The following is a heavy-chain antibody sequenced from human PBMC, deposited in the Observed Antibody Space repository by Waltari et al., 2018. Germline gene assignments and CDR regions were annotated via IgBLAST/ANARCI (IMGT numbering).Heavy chain of an antibody. CDR2: ISSSVSTI. Sequence: EVQLVESGGGLVQPGGSLSLSCAASGFTFSSYEMNWVRQAPGKGLDLVSYISSSVSTIYYADSVKGRFTISRDNAKNSLYLQMNSLRAEDTAVYYCASRWDLYYYYGMDVWGQGTTVTVSS. V-gene: IGHV3-48*03. CDR3: ASRWDLYYYYGMDV. J-gene: IGHJ6*02. CDR1: GFTFSSYE. D-gene: IGHD1-26*01.